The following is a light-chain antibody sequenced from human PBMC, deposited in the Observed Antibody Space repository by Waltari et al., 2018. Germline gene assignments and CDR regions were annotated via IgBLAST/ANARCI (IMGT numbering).Light chain of an antibody. J-gene: IGLJ2*01. V-gene: IGLV2-14*03. CDR1: SRDVGAYTY. CDR2: DVS. CDR3: SSYISSSTLEL. Sequence: QSALTQPASVSGSPGQSITISCTGTSRDVGAYTYVSWYQQHPGKAPKLMIFDVSIRPSGVSNRFSGSKSGNTASLTISGLQAEDEADYYCSSYISSSTLELFGGGTSLTVL.